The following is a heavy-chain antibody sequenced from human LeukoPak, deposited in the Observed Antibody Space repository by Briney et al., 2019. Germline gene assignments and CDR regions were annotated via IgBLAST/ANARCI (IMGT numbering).Heavy chain of an antibody. Sequence: PSETLSLTCTVSGYSISSGYYWGWIRQPPGKGLEWIGSIYQSGSTYYNPSLKSRVTISVDTSKNQFSLKLSSVTAADTAVYYCARVSVGCSGGSCYRHFDYWGQGTLVTVSS. CDR3: ARVSVGCSGGSCYRHFDY. J-gene: IGHJ4*02. CDR2: IYQSGST. CDR1: GYSISSGYY. V-gene: IGHV4-38-2*02. D-gene: IGHD2-15*01.